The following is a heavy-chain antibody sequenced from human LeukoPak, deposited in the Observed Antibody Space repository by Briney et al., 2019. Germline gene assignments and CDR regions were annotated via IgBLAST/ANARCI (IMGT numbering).Heavy chain of an antibody. D-gene: IGHD3-3*01. CDR2: IKQHGNEK. V-gene: IGHV3-7*01. CDR3: ARDANGGDFWSGYYTY. CDR1: GFTFSSYW. Sequence: GGSLRLSCAASGFTFSSYWMGWVRQAPGKGVEWVANIKQHGNEKYYVDSLKGRFTNSRDNAKNSVYLQMDSLRAEDTAVYFCARDANGGDFWSGYYTYWGQGILVTVSS. J-gene: IGHJ4*02.